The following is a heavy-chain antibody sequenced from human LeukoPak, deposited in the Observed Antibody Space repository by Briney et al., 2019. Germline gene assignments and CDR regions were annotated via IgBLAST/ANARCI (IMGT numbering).Heavy chain of an antibody. D-gene: IGHD4-17*01. CDR3: ARAGDYGDYVAYFDY. J-gene: IGHJ4*02. CDR2: IIPIFGTA. CDR1: GGTFSSYA. Sequence: SVKVSCKASGGTFSSYAISWVRQAPGQGLEWMGGIIPIFGTANYAQKFQGRVTITTDESTSTAYMELSSLRSEDTAVYYCARAGDYGDYVAYFDYWGQGTLVNVSS. V-gene: IGHV1-69*05.